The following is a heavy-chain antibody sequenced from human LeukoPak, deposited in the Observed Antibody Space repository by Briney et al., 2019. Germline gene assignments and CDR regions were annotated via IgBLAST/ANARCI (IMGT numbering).Heavy chain of an antibody. D-gene: IGHD6-13*01. CDR2: SSSSGSTI. J-gene: IGHJ3*02. V-gene: IGHV3-48*03. CDR1: GFTFSSYE. Sequence: GGSLRLSCAASGFTFSSYEMNWGRPAPGEGLEWVSYSSSSGSTIYYADSVKGRFTISRGNAKNSLYLQMNSLSAEDTAVYYCARDQSRESFFSIAAAGEAAFDIWGQGTMVTVSS. CDR3: ARDQSRESFFSIAAAGEAAFDI.